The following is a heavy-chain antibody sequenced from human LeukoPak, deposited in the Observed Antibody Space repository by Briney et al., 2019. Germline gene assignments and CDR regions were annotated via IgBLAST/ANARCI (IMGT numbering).Heavy chain of an antibody. CDR1: GFTFSRYS. V-gene: IGHV3-48*04. CDR2: ISSSSSTI. Sequence: PGRSLRLSCAASGFTFSRYSMNWVRQAPGKGLDWVSYISSSSSTIYYAESVKGRFTISTDNAKNSMYLQMSSLRAEDTAVYYCARGLGTVTTLVDYWGQGTLVTVSS. J-gene: IGHJ4*02. CDR3: ARGLGTVTTLVDY. D-gene: IGHD4-11*01.